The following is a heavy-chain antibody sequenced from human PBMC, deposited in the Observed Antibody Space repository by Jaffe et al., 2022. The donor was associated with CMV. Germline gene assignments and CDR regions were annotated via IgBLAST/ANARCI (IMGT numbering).Heavy chain of an antibody. CDR1: GFTFSSYE. CDR2: ISSSGSTI. D-gene: IGHD2-21*02. J-gene: IGHJ1*01. CDR3: AREAYCGGDCYPGPGFQH. V-gene: IGHV3-48*03. Sequence: EVQLVESGGGLVQPGGSLRLSCAASGFTFSSYEMNWVRQAPGKGLEWVSYISSSGSTIYYADSVKGRFTISRDNAKNSLYLQMNSLRAEDTAVYYCAREAYCGGDCYPGPGFQHWGQGTLVTVSS.